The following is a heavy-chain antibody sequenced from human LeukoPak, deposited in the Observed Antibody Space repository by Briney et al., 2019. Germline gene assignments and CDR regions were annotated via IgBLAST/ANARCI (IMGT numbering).Heavy chain of an antibody. J-gene: IGHJ4*02. CDR3: ARHGGTRVTLVEVYYFDY. V-gene: IGHV4-38-2*02. CDR1: GYSISSGYY. CDR2: VYYTGGT. Sequence: PSETLSLTCTVSGYSISSGYYWGWIRQSPEKGLEWIGSVYYTGGTFYSPFLKSRVTISVDTSRNQFSLKLSSVTASDTAVYYCARHGGTRVTLVEVYYFDYWGQGTLVTVSS. D-gene: IGHD4-11*01.